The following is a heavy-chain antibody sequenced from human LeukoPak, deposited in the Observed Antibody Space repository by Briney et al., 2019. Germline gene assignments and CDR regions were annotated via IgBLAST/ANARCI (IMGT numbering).Heavy chain of an antibody. Sequence: PSETLSLTCTVSGDSISSRNYFWGWIRQPPGKGLEWIGTIYYSGSTYYNPSLKSRVTISVDTSKNQFSLKLSSVTAADTAMYYCARLGILNWFDPWGQGTPVIVSS. D-gene: IGHD1-26*01. V-gene: IGHV4-39*01. J-gene: IGHJ5*02. CDR3: ARLGILNWFDP. CDR2: IYYSGST. CDR1: GDSISSRNYF.